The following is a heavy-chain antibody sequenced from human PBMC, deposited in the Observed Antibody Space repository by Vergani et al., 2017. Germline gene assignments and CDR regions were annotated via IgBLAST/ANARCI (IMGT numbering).Heavy chain of an antibody. CDR2: ISSSSSYI. J-gene: IGHJ4*02. CDR3: AGDRDIAVKVFDY. D-gene: IGHD6-19*01. CDR1: GFTFSSYS. Sequence: EVQLVESGGGLVKPGGSLRLSCAASGFTFSSYSMNWVRQAPGKGLEWVSSISSSSSYIYYADSVKGRFTISRDNAKNSLYLQMNSLRAEDTAVYYCAGDRDIAVKVFDYWGQGTLVTVSS. V-gene: IGHV3-21*01.